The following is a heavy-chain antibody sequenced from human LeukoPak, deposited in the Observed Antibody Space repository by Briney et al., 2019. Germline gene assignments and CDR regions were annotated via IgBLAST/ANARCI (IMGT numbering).Heavy chain of an antibody. CDR3: ARDSGAPAGRGF. V-gene: IGHV3-66*01. J-gene: IGHJ4*02. Sequence: GGSLRLSCAASGFTFSSYSMNWVRQAPGKGLEWVSLMYSGGSTHYADSVKGRFTISRDNSKNTLYLQMNSLRVDDTAVYYCARDSGAPAGRGFWGQGTLVTISS. D-gene: IGHD6-13*01. CDR2: MYSGGST. CDR1: GFTFSSYS.